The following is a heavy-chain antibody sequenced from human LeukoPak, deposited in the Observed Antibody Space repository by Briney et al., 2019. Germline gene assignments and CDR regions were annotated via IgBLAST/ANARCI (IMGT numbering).Heavy chain of an antibody. CDR2: IYYSGST. Sequence: ETLSLTCTVSGGSISSSSYYWGWIRQPPGKGLEWIGSIYYSGSTYYNPSLKSRVTISVDTSKNQFSLKLSSVTAADTAVYYCARKGSGWYYFDYWGQGTLVSVSS. CDR3: ARKGSGWYYFDY. D-gene: IGHD6-19*01. CDR1: GGSISSSSYY. V-gene: IGHV4-39*01. J-gene: IGHJ4*02.